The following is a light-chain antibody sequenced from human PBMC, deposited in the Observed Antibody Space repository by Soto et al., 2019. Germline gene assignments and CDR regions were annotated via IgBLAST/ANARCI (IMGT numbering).Light chain of an antibody. CDR1: RSISSS. V-gene: IGKV1-39*01. J-gene: IGKJ4*01. Sequence: DIQMTQSPSSLSASVGDRVTITCRARRSISSSLSWLQQEAGKAPKLLIFSASRLHGGVPSRFSGSGSGTYFTLSISRLEPDDFAVYYCQQRSDRLSFGGGTVVEI. CDR2: SAS. CDR3: QQRSDRLS.